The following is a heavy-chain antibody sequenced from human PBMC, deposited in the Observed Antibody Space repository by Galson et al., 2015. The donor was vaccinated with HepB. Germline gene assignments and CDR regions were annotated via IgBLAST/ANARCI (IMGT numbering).Heavy chain of an antibody. CDR2: IYSGGST. CDR1: GFTVSSNY. CDR3: ARGGVYGSGSYYNYFDY. Sequence: SLRLSCAASGFTVSSNYMSWVRQAPGKGLEWVSVIYSGGSTYCADSVKGRFTISRHNSKNTLYLQMNSLRAEDTAVYYCARGGVYGSGSYYNYFDYWGQGTLVTVSS. D-gene: IGHD3-10*01. J-gene: IGHJ4*02. V-gene: IGHV3-53*04.